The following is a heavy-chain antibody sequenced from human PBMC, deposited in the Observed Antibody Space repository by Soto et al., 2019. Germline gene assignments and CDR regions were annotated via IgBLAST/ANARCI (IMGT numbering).Heavy chain of an antibody. J-gene: IGHJ4*02. CDR1: GFTFSSYA. Sequence: GGSLRLSCAASGFTFSSYAMSWVRQAPGKGLEWVSAISGSGGSTYYADSVKGRFTISRDNSKNTLYLQMNSLRAEDTAVYYCAKDGGYAYDDSSGYYFGYWGQGTLVTVSS. D-gene: IGHD3-22*01. CDR2: ISGSGGST. CDR3: AKDGGYAYDDSSGYYFGY. V-gene: IGHV3-23*01.